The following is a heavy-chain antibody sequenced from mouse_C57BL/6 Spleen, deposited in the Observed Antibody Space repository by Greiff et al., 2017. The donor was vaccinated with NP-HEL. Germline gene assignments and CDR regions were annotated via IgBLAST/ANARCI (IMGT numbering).Heavy chain of an antibody. CDR3: ARYPHYYGSSYGYFDV. J-gene: IGHJ1*03. CDR2: ISYDGSN. CDR1: GYSITSGYY. Sequence: VQLQQSGPGLVKPSQSLSLTCSVTGYSITSGYYWNWIRQFPGNKLEWMGYISYDGSNNYNPSLKNRISITRDTSKNQFFLKLNSVTTEDTATYYCARYPHYYGSSYGYFDVWGTGTTVTVSS. D-gene: IGHD1-1*01. V-gene: IGHV3-6*01.